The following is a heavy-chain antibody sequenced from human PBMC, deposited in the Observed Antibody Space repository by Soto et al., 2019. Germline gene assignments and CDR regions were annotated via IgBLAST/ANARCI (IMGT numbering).Heavy chain of an antibody. CDR1: GFTFSTYD. V-gene: IGHV3-23*01. CDR3: AKVVKTGTARYYFDY. J-gene: IGHJ4*02. D-gene: IGHD1-1*01. CDR2: ISGSGGST. Sequence: EVQLLELGGGLEQPGGSLRLSCAASGFTFSTYDMSWVRQAPGKGLEWVSGISGSGGSTYNADSVKGRFTISRDNSKNTLYLQMNNLRAEDTAVYYCAKVVKTGTARYYFDYWGQGTLVTVSS.